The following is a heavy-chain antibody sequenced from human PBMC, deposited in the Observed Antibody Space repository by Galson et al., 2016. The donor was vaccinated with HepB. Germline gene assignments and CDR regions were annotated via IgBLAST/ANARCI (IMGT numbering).Heavy chain of an antibody. J-gene: IGHJ4*02. D-gene: IGHD3-10*01. CDR3: AKSGFFGELDK. CDR2: ISGSGGST. Sequence: SLRLSCAASGFTFSNYAMSWVRQAPGKGLEWVSAISGSGGSTSYADSVRGRFTISRDNPKNTLFLRMNSVGVEDTAVYFCAKSGFFGELDKWGQGTGVAVSS. V-gene: IGHV3-23*01. CDR1: GFTFSNYA.